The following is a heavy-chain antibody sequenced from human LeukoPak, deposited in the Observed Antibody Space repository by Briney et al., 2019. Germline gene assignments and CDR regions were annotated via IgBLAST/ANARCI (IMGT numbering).Heavy chain of an antibody. Sequence: SETLSLTCTVSVGSISSYYWNWLGQPPGRGLEWIGYIHSSGSTNFNPSLKSRVTISEDTSKNQFSLRLTSVTAADTAVYYCAAGSGNYYNRAFDYWGQGTLVTVSS. CDR3: AAGSGNYYNRAFDY. J-gene: IGHJ4*02. CDR2: IHSSGST. CDR1: VGSISSYY. V-gene: IGHV4-59*01. D-gene: IGHD3-10*01.